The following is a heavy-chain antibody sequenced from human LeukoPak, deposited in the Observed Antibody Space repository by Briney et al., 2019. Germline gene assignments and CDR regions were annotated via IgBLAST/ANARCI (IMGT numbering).Heavy chain of an antibody. CDR3: ARVSGLGWHFDS. Sequence: GGSLRLSCAASGFTFSNYEMNWVRQAPGKGLEWVSFISTSGSLIYYADSVKGRFTISRDNAKNSLFLHMNSLRAEDTAVYYCARVSGLGWHFDSWGQGTLVTVSS. CDR1: GFTFSNYE. V-gene: IGHV3-48*03. D-gene: IGHD1-26*01. J-gene: IGHJ4*02. CDR2: ISTSGSLI.